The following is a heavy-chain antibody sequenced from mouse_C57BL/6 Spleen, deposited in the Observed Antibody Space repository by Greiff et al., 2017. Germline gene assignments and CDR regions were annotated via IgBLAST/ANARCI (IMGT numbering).Heavy chain of an antibody. CDR3: ARHYYGSDGFAY. J-gene: IGHJ3*01. V-gene: IGHV1-61*01. D-gene: IGHD2-2*01. CDR1: GYTFTSYW. Sequence: QVQLQQPGAELVRPGSSVKLSCKASGYTFTSYWMDWVKQRPGQGLEWIGNIYPSDSETHYNQKFKDKATLTVDKSSSTAYMQLSSLTSEDSAVYYCARHYYGSDGFAYWGQGTLVTVSA. CDR2: IYPSDSET.